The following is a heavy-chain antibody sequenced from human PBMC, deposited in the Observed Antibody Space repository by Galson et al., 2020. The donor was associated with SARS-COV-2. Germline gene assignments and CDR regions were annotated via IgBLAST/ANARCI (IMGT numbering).Heavy chain of an antibody. J-gene: IGHJ2*01. CDR3: ARGHTYGHWYFDL. Sequence: SQASVTLSLTCAVYGGSLSGYYWTWIRQPPGKGLEWIGEGHQSASTNYNPSLKSRATISLDTSKNQLSLRLISVTAADTAVYYCARGHTYGHWYFDLWGRGTLLTVSS. D-gene: IGHD5-18*01. V-gene: IGHV4-34*01. CDR1: GGSLSGYY. CDR2: GHQSAST.